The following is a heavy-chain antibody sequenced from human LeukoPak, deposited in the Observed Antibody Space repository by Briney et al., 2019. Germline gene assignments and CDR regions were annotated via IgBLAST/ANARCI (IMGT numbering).Heavy chain of an antibody. D-gene: IGHD3-3*01. CDR3: ARGRYDFWSGYTLPY. J-gene: IGHJ4*02. CDR2: ISSSGSTI. V-gene: IGHV3-11*04. CDR1: GFTFSDYY. Sequence: PGGSLRLSCAASGFTFSDYYMSWIRQAPGKGLEWVSYISSSGSTIYYADSVKGRFTVSRDNAKNSLYLQMNSLRAEDTAVYYCARGRYDFWSGYTLPYWGQGTLVTVSS.